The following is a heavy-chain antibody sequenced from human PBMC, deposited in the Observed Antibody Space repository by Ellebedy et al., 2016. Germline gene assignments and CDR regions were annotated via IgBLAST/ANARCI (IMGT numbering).Heavy chain of an antibody. CDR3: ARLPNRDYGNGRYFFDTDV. Sequence: GESLKISXEASGYPFNKYWIAWVRQLPGKGPEFMGITYPGDSDTRYSPSFEGQVTVSADKSVSAAFLQWTSLQASDSGTYYCARLPNRDYGNGRYFFDTDVWGQGTTVTVSS. D-gene: IGHD4-11*01. J-gene: IGHJ6*02. CDR1: GYPFNKYW. CDR2: TYPGDSDT. V-gene: IGHV5-51*01.